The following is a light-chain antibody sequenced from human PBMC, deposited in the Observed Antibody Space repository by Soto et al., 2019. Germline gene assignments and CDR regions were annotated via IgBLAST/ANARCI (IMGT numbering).Light chain of an antibody. Sequence: NFMLTQAHSVSESPGKTVTISCTRSSGNIASNFVQWYQQRPGSAPTILIFKNDQRPSGVPDRFSGSLDSSSNSASLIISGLNTEDEADYYCQSYDATSYVVGTGTKVTVL. CDR3: QSYDATSYV. CDR2: KND. J-gene: IGLJ1*01. V-gene: IGLV6-57*03. CDR1: SGNIASNF.